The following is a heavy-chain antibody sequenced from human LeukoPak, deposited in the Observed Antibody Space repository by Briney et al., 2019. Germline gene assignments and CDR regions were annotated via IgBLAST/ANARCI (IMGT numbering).Heavy chain of an antibody. CDR2: MYHSGST. Sequence: SETLSLTCAVSGYSISSGYHWGWIRQSPGKGLEWIGFMYHSGSTYYDPSLKSRVTISVDTSKNQFSLKLSSVPAADTAVYYCARRIVSSSSGFDYWGQGTLVTVSS. J-gene: IGHJ4*02. D-gene: IGHD6-6*01. V-gene: IGHV4-38-2*01. CDR3: ARRIVSSSSGFDY. CDR1: GYSISSGYH.